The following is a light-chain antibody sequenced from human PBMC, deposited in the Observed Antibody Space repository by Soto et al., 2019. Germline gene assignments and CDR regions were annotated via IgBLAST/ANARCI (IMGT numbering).Light chain of an antibody. CDR2: GAS. Sequence: EIVLTQSPASLSVSPGERATLSCRASQSIAISLAWYQQKPGLAPRLLIYGASTRATGIPARFSGSGSGTEFSLTINGLQSEDFAVYYSHEYNDWWTFGQGTKVEIK. CDR3: HEYNDWWT. CDR1: QSIAIS. J-gene: IGKJ1*01. V-gene: IGKV3-15*01.